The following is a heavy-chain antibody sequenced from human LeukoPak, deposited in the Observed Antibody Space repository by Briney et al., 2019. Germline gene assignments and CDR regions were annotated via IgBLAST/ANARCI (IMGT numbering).Heavy chain of an antibody. V-gene: IGHV1-8*01. CDR2: MSPNSGDT. CDR1: GYTFTCYD. J-gene: IGHJ4*02. CDR3: ARGPPNWGYDY. D-gene: IGHD7-27*01. Sequence: ASVKVSCKASGYTFTCYDSNWVRQATGQRPEWMGWMSPNSGDTGYGQKFQDRVTMTRNTSISTAYMELSSLRSDDTAVYYCARGPPNWGYDYWGPGTLVTVSS.